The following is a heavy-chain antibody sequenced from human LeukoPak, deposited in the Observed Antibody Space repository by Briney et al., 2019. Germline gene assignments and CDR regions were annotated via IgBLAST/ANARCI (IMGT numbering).Heavy chain of an antibody. CDR3: ARALSSGYRFDY. D-gene: IGHD3-22*01. CDR1: GFTFSSYS. J-gene: IGHJ4*02. CDR2: ISSSSSYI. V-gene: IGHV3-21*01. Sequence: KPGGSLRLSCAASGFTFSSYSMNWVRQAPGKGLEWVSSISSSSSYIYYADSAKGRFTISRDNSKNTLYLQINSLRTEDTAVYYCARALSSGYRFDYWGQGTLVTVSS.